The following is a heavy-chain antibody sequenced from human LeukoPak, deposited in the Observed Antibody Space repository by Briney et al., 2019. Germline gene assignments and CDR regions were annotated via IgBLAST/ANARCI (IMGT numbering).Heavy chain of an antibody. V-gene: IGHV3-66*01. J-gene: IGHJ4*02. D-gene: IGHD3-9*01. Sequence: QSGGSLRLSCADSRFTVSSNYMRWVRQAPGEGLEWVSVIYSGGSTHYADSVKGRFTISRDNSKNTLYLQMNSLRAEDTAVYYCARDRLHYDSLTGYPADWGQGTLVTVSS. CDR2: IYSGGST. CDR3: ARDRLHYDSLTGYPAD. CDR1: RFTVSSNY.